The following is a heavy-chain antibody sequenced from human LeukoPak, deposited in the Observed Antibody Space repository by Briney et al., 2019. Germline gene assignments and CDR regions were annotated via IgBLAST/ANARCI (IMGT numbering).Heavy chain of an antibody. D-gene: IGHD2-2*01. CDR1: GGSVSSNNHY. CDR3: GRGRDRYQPLQA. Sequence: PSETLSLTCSVSGGSVSSNNHYWTWIRQPPGKGLEWIGYISYSGNTYYNPSLKSRIIISVDTSKNQFSLSLISVTAADMAVYYWGRGRDRYQPLQAWGQGTLVTVPS. CDR2: ISYSGNT. V-gene: IGHV4-30-4*01. J-gene: IGHJ5*02.